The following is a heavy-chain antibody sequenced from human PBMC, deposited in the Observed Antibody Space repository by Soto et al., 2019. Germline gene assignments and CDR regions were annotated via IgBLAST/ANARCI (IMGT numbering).Heavy chain of an antibody. CDR3: ARAHFNSGFDY. Sequence: QVQLVQSGAEVKKPGASVKVSCKASGYTFTGNYMHWVRQAPGQGLEWMGWINPNSGGTDYAQKFRGRVTMTRDASISTVYIDLSSLTSDDTAVYYCARAHFNSGFDYWGQGALVTVSS. CDR1: GYTFTGNY. D-gene: IGHD1-26*01. J-gene: IGHJ4*02. V-gene: IGHV1-2*02. CDR2: INPNSGGT.